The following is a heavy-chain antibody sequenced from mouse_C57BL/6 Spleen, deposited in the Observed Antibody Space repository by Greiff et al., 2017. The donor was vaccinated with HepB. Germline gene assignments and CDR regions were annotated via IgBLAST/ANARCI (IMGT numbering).Heavy chain of an antibody. J-gene: IGHJ2*01. CDR2: IYPGSGNT. CDR3: FFGDFDY. V-gene: IGHV1-66*01. CDR1: GYSFTSYY. Sequence: VKLMESGPELVKPGASVKISCKASGYSFTSYYIHWVKQRPGQGLEWIGWIYPGSGNTKYNEKFKGKATLTADTSSSTAYMQLSSLTSEDSAVYYCFFGDFDYWGQGTTLTVSS.